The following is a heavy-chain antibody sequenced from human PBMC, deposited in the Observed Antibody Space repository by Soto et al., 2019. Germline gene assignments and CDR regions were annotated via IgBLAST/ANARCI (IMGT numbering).Heavy chain of an antibody. CDR3: AKERGYSYGLSLVGYSYYGMDV. CDR2: ISGSGGST. J-gene: IGHJ6*02. CDR1: GFTFSSYA. D-gene: IGHD5-18*01. Sequence: GGSLRLSCAASGFTFSSYAMSWVRQAPGKGLEWVSAISGSGGSTYYADSVKGRFTISRDNSKNTLYLQMNSLRAEDTAVYYCAKERGYSYGLSLVGYSYYGMDVWGQGTTVTVSS. V-gene: IGHV3-23*01.